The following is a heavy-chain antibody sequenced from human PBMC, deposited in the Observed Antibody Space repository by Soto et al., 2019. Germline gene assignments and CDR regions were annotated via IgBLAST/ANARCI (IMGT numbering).Heavy chain of an antibody. CDR1: GFTFGDYA. Sequence: GGSLRLSWTASGFTFGDYAMIWFRQAPGKGLEWVGFIRSKAYGGTTEYAASVKGRFTISRDDSKSIAYLQMNSLKTEDTAVYYCTRGENVRGVIIYYYGMDVWGQGTTVTVSS. CDR2: IRSKAYGGTT. CDR3: TRGENVRGVIIYYYGMDV. V-gene: IGHV3-49*03. J-gene: IGHJ6*02. D-gene: IGHD3-10*02.